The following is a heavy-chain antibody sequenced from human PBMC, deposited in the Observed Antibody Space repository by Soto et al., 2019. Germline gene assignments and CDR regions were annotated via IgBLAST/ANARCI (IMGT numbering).Heavy chain of an antibody. CDR1: GGTFSSYP. CDR3: AIGGNSDYYYGMNV. V-gene: IGHV1-69*13. CDR2: IIPLYGTA. J-gene: IGHJ6*02. D-gene: IGHD2-21*02. Sequence: VASVKVSCKASGGTFSSYPISWVRQAPGQGLEWMGGIIPLYGTADYAQKVQGRVTFTADESTSTAYMELSSLRSEVTGVYYCAIGGNSDYYYGMNVWGQGTTVTVS.